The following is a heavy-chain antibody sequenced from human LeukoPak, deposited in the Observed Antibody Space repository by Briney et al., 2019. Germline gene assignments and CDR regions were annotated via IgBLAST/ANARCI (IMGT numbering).Heavy chain of an antibody. Sequence: GRSLRLSCAASGFTFSSYGMHWVRQAPGKGLEWVAAITYDSSNKYYADSVKGRFTIYRDNSKNTLYLQMNSLRAEDTAVYYCAKVGRLRYFGWLSGGDAFDIWGQGTMVTVSS. CDR3: AKVGRLRYFGWLSGGDAFDI. CDR2: ITYDSSNK. D-gene: IGHD3-9*01. J-gene: IGHJ3*02. CDR1: GFTFSSYG. V-gene: IGHV3-30*18.